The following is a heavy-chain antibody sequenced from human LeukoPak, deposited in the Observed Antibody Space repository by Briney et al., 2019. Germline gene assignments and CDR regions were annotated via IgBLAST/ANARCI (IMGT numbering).Heavy chain of an antibody. CDR1: GFTFGDYA. D-gene: IGHD6-13*01. Sequence: GGSLRLSCTASGFTFGDYAMSWVRQAPGKGLEWVGFIRSKAYGGTTEYAASVKGRFTISRDDSKSIAYLQMNSLKTEDTAVYYCTRVSWSSWSNWFDPWGQGTLVTVSS. J-gene: IGHJ5*02. CDR2: IRSKAYGGTT. V-gene: IGHV3-49*04. CDR3: TRVSWSSWSNWFDP.